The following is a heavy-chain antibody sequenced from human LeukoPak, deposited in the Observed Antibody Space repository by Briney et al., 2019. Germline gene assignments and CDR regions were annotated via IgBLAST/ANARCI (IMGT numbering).Heavy chain of an antibody. J-gene: IGHJ4*02. CDR3: ATSRVFDY. CDR2: IKHDGSEK. Sequence: GGSLRLSCAASGFTFSSYWLSWVRQAPGKGLEWVAKIKHDGSEKYYADSVRGRFTISRDNSKETLYLEMNSLRVEDTAIYYCATSRVFDYWGQGTLVAVSS. CDR1: GFTFSSYW. V-gene: IGHV3-7*01.